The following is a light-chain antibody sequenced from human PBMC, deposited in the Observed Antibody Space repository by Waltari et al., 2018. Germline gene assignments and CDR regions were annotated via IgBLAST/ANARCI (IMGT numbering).Light chain of an antibody. CDR3: QQYGSSPLT. J-gene: IGKJ1*01. CDR2: GAS. Sequence: VVLTQSPGTLSLSLGERVTLSCRASQSVSNHYLAWYQQKPGQAPRLLIYGASSRATGSPDRFSGSGSGTDFTLTISRLEPEDFAVYYCQQYGSSPLTFGQGTKVEIK. CDR1: QSVSNHY. V-gene: IGKV3-20*01.